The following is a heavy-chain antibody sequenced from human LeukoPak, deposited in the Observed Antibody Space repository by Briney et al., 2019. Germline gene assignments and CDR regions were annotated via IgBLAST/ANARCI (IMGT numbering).Heavy chain of an antibody. V-gene: IGHV3-23*01. CDR2: SSGSGDDT. J-gene: IGHJ1*01. CDR3: AKFRGIPTTVTQD. D-gene: IGHD4-17*01. CDR1: GFTFRNYA. Sequence: PGGSLRLSCAASGFTFRNYAMGWVRQAPGKGLEWVSTSSGSGDDTYYADSVKGRFTIFRDNSKNTLYLQMSGLRAEDTAVYYCAKFRGIPTTVTQDWGQGTLVTVSS.